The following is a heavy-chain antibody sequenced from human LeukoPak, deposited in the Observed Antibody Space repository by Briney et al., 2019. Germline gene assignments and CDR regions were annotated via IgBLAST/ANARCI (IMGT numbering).Heavy chain of an antibody. D-gene: IGHD3-22*01. CDR2: MNPDSGDT. J-gene: IGHJ4*02. CDR1: GYTFTSYE. V-gene: IGHV1-8*01. CDR3: ARGLGSYDSSELTWPMISF. Sequence: ASVKVSCKASGYTFTSYEINWVRQVTGHGLEWMGWMNPDSGDTAYAQKFQGRITMTRSTSITTAYMELSSLRSEDTAVYYCARGLGSYDSSELTWPMISFWGQGTQVTVSS.